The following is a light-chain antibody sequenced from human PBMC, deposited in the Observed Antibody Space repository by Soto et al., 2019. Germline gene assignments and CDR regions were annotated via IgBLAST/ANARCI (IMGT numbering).Light chain of an antibody. CDR2: EVS. CDR3: SSFASGSTLYV. V-gene: IGLV2-14*01. J-gene: IGLJ1*01. Sequence: QSVLTQPAYVAGSPGQSITISCTGSSSDVGRYNYVSWYQHHPGKAPKLMIYEVSNRPSGVSNRFSGSKSGNTASLTISGLQAEDEADYHCSSFASGSTLYVFGTGTKVTVL. CDR1: SSDVGRYNY.